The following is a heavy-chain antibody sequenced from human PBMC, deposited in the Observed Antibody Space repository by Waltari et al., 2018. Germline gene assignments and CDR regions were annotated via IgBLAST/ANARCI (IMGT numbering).Heavy chain of an antibody. D-gene: IGHD2-21*01. CDR2: NYLSGNT. CDR3: ATDVVDRETDLAH. J-gene: IGHJ1*01. Sequence: QMQLQESGPGLLRPSETLSLTCTVSGSSLSNHYWTWVRQSPGKGLEWVGNNYLSGNTNVNPSLKSRVTMSVDASKNQFSLSLRSVTVADTSVYYCATDVVDRETDLAHWGQGTLVTVSA. V-gene: IGHV4-59*11. CDR1: GSSLSNHY.